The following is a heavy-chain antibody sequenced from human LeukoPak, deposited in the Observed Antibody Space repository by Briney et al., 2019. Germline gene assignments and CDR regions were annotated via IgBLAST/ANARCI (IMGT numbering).Heavy chain of an antibody. Sequence: GGSLRLSCAASGFTFSSYSMNWVRQAPGKGLEWVSYISSSRSTIYYADSVKGRFTISRDNAKNSLYLQMNSLRAEDTAVYYCARANTPYFDFWSGYRHDAFDIWGQGTMVTVSS. CDR1: GFTFSSYS. D-gene: IGHD3-3*01. CDR2: ISSSRSTI. V-gene: IGHV3-48*01. J-gene: IGHJ3*02. CDR3: ARANTPYFDFWSGYRHDAFDI.